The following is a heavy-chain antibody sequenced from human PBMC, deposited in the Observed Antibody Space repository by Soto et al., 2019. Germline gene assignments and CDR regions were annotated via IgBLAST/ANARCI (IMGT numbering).Heavy chain of an antibody. J-gene: IGHJ2*01. V-gene: IGHV1-69*01. CDR3: ARGIEEMATTTAVWSFDL. CDR2: IIPFFGAA. Sequence: QVQLVQSGAEVKKPGSSVKVSCKASGDTFSSHAFGWVRQAPGQGLEWMGGIIPFFGAANYAQTFQGRAAITAGESTTTVYMELSSLRSEDTAVYYCARGIEEMATTTAVWSFDLWGRGTLVTVSS. D-gene: IGHD4-17*01. CDR1: GDTFSSHA.